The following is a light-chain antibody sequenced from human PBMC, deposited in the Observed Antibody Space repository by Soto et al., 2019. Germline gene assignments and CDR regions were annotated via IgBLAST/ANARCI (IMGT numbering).Light chain of an antibody. CDR3: ETWDSKV. Sequence: QAVVTQSSSASASLGSSVKLTCTLSSGHSSYIIAWHQQQPGKAPRYLMKLEGSGSYNKGSGVPDRFSGSSSGADRYLTISNLQSEDEADYYCETWDSKVFGGGTKLTVL. V-gene: IGLV4-60*03. CDR1: SGHSSYI. J-gene: IGLJ3*02. CDR2: LEGSGSY.